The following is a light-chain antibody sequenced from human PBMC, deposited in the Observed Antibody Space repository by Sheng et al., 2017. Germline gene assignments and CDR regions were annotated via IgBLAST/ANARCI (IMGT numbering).Light chain of an antibody. CDR2: GAS. CDR1: QSIRRN. V-gene: IGKV1-39*01. Sequence: DIQMAQSPSSLSASIGDRVTITCRASQSIRRNLNWYLQKAGKAPQLLIYGASNLQDGVPSRFSGAASGSDFTLTISSLQPEDFGTFYCQQSYSAPFTFGPGTTVDVK. CDR3: QQSYSAPFT. J-gene: IGKJ3*01.